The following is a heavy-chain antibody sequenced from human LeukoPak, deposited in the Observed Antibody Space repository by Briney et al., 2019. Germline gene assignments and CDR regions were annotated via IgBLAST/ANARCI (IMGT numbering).Heavy chain of an antibody. Sequence: GGSLRLSCAASGFTFSSYWMDWVRQAPGKGLVWVSRINSDGSSTTYADSVKGRFTISRDNDKKTLYLQMNSLRVEDTAVYYCARDYNGLSYWGQGTLVTVSS. J-gene: IGHJ4*02. CDR2: INSDGSST. V-gene: IGHV3-74*01. D-gene: IGHD1-1*01. CDR3: ARDYNGLSY. CDR1: GFTFSSYW.